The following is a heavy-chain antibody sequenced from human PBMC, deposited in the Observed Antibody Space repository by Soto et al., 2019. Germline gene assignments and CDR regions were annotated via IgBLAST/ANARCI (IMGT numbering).Heavy chain of an antibody. J-gene: IGHJ3*02. D-gene: IGHD6-19*01. Sequence: GGSLRLSCAASGFTFSSYWMSWVRQAPGKGLEWVANIKQDGSEKYYVDSVKGRFTISRDNAKNSLYLQMNSLRAEDTAVYYCARDIPAEAGAFDIWGQGTMVTVSS. CDR3: ARDIPAEAGAFDI. V-gene: IGHV3-7*05. CDR2: IKQDGSEK. CDR1: GFTFSSYW.